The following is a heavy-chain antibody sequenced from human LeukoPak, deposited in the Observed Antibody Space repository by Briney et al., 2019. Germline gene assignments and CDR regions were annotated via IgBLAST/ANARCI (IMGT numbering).Heavy chain of an antibody. CDR1: GGTFSSYA. Sequence: GASMKVSCKASGGTFSSYAINWVRQATGQGLEWMGWMNPNSGNTGYAQKFQGRVTITRNTSISTAYMELSSLRSEDTAVYYCARAPYIVGATGVRGYYYYMDVWGKGTTVTVSS. D-gene: IGHD1-26*01. J-gene: IGHJ6*03. CDR2: MNPNSGNT. V-gene: IGHV1-8*03. CDR3: ARAPYIVGATGVRGYYYYMDV.